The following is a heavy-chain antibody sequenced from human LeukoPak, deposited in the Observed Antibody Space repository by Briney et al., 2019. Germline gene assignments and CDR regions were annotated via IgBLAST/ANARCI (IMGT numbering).Heavy chain of an antibody. Sequence: GGTLRLSCAASGFTFSNYGMAWVRQVPGKGLEWVSVIYSGGGTYYAASVKGRFTISRDNSKNTLYLQMNSLRAEDTAVYYCAREGYSYGYDYWGQGTLVTVSS. CDR1: GFTFSNYG. J-gene: IGHJ4*02. D-gene: IGHD5-18*01. V-gene: IGHV3-66*01. CDR2: IYSGGGT. CDR3: AREGYSYGYDY.